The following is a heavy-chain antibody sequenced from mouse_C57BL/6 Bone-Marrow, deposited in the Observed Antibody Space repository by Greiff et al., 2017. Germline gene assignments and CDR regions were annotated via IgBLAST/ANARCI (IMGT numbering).Heavy chain of an antibody. CDR1: GYTFTSYW. D-gene: IGHD2-3*01. J-gene: IGHJ3*01. Sequence: QVQLQQPGAELVRPGSSVKLSCKASGYTFTSYWLHWVKQRPIQGLEWLGNIDPSDSEPHYNQKFKDKATLTVDKSSSTAYMQRSSLTSEDSAGYYCARALYDPWCAYWGQGTLVTVAA. CDR2: IDPSDSEP. V-gene: IGHV1-52*01. CDR3: ARALYDPWCAY.